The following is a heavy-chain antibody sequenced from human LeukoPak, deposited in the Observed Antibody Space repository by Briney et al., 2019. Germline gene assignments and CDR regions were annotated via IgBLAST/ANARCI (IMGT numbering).Heavy chain of an antibody. J-gene: IGHJ4*02. D-gene: IGHD2/OR15-2a*01. CDR2: INHSGST. V-gene: IGHV4-34*01. CDR3: TRKGSQWDFLVDY. CDR1: GGSFSGYY. Sequence: PSETLSLTCAVYGGSFSGYYWSWIRQPPGKGLEWIGEINHSGSTNYNPSLKSRVTISVDTSKNQFSLKLSSVTAADTAVYYCTRKGSQWDFLVDYWGQGTRVAVSP.